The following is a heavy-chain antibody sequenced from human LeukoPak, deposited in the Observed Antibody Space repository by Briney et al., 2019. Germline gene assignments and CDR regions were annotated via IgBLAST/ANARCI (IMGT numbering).Heavy chain of an antibody. CDR3: ARDAGTGWYFDL. J-gene: IGHJ2*01. V-gene: IGHV4-59*01. CDR2: MNYSGYT. D-gene: IGHD3/OR15-3a*01. CDR1: GGSISSYH. Sequence: SETLSLTCTVSGGSISSYHWSWIRQPPGKGLEWIGYMNYSGYTSYMPSLKSRVTISVDTSKNQLSLKQNSVTAADTAVYFCARDAGTGWYFDLWGRGTLVTVSS.